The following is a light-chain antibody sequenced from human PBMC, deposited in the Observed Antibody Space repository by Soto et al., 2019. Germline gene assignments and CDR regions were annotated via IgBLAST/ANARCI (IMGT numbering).Light chain of an antibody. CDR1: QDLDTW. Sequence: DIQLTQSPSTLSASVGDRVTITCRASQDLDTWLAWYQQRPGKAPKLLIYDASSLQTGVPSTFSGSGSGTEFTLTISSLQPDDFATYYCQQYNSNSLTFGGGTKVDSK. CDR3: QQYNSNSLT. CDR2: DAS. J-gene: IGKJ4*01. V-gene: IGKV1-5*01.